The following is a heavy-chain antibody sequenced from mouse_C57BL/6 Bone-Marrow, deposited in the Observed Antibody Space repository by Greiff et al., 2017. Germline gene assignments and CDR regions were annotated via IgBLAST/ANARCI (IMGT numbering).Heavy chain of an antibody. V-gene: IGHV1-81*01. CDR3: ARWGVSAWFAY. CDR1: GYTFTSYG. CDR2: IYPRSGNT. Sequence: QVQLQQSGAELARPGASVKLSCKASGYTFTSYGISWVKQRTGQGLEWIGEIYPRSGNTYYNEKFKGKATLTADKSSSTAYMELRSLASEDSAVYFCARWGVSAWFAYWGQGTLVTVSA. J-gene: IGHJ3*01.